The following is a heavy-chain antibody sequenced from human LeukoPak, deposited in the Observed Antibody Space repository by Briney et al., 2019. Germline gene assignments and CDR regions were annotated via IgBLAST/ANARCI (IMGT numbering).Heavy chain of an antibody. CDR3: AKGLLWFGEPRE. CDR1: GFTFSSYA. Sequence: PGGPLRLSCAASGFTFSSYAMSWVRQAPGKGLEWVSAISGSGGSTYYADSVKGRFTISRDNSKNTLYLQMNSLRAEDTAVYYCAKGLLWFGEPREWGQGTLVTVSS. CDR2: ISGSGGST. V-gene: IGHV3-23*01. D-gene: IGHD3-10*01. J-gene: IGHJ4*02.